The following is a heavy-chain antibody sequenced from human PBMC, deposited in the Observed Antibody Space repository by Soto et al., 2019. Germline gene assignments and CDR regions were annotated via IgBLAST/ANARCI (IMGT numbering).Heavy chain of an antibody. Sequence: GEALKICWEGGGYIITSYLIWGGREMGGKGLEWMGIIYPGDSDTRYSPSFQGQVTISADKSISTAYLQWSSLKASDTAMYYCATAYYDILTGQDAFDIWGQGTMVTVSS. CDR1: GYIITSYL. CDR2: IYPGDSDT. CDR3: ATAYYDILTGQDAFDI. J-gene: IGHJ3*02. V-gene: IGHV5-51*01. D-gene: IGHD3-9*01.